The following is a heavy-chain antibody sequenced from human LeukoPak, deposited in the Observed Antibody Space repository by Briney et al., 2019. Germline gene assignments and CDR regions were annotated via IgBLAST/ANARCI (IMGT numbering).Heavy chain of an antibody. J-gene: IGHJ4*02. CDR2: ISSSGSTI. CDR3: ARYSLQQLPPSYFDY. V-gene: IGHV3-48*03. Sequence: GGSLRLSCAASGFTFSSYEMNWVRQAPGKGLEWVSYISSSGSTIYYADSVKGRFTISSDNAKNSLYLQMNSLRAEDTAVYYCARYSLQQLPPSYFDYWGQGTLVTVSS. D-gene: IGHD6-13*01. CDR1: GFTFSSYE.